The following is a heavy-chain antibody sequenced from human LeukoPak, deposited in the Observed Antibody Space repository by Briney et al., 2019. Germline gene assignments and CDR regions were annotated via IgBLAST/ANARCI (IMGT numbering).Heavy chain of an antibody. Sequence: SETLSLTCTVSGGSISSYYWSWIRQPPGKGLEWIGYIYYSGSTNCNPSLKSRVTISVDTSKKQFSLKLTSVTAADTAVYYCATRAPVGATKGSAFDIWGQGTMVTVSS. CDR3: ATRAPVGATKGSAFDI. CDR1: GGSISSYY. V-gene: IGHV4-59*01. CDR2: IYYSGST. D-gene: IGHD1-26*01. J-gene: IGHJ3*02.